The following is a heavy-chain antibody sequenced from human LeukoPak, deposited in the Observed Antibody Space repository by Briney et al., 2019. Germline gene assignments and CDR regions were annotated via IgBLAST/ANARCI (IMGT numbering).Heavy chain of an antibody. CDR1: GFTFSSYT. CDR3: VRGWFDF. CDR2: ISSGSGYI. Sequence: GGSLRLSCATSGFTFSSYTMSWVRQPAGKGLEWVSSISSGSGYIKYAGSVKGHFTISRDNAENSVFLQMSSLRVDDTALYYCVRGWFDFWGQGTPVTVSS. V-gene: IGHV3-21*01. J-gene: IGHJ5*01.